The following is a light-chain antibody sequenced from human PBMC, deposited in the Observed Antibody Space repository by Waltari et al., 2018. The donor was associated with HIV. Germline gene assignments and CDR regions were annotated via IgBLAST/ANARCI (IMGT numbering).Light chain of an antibody. J-gene: IGLJ3*02. CDR1: TGAVTSCHY. V-gene: IGLV7-46*01. CDR2: DTS. CDR3: LLSYSGASWV. Sequence: QAVVTQEPSLTVSPVGTVPLPCASSTGAVTSCHYPSWFQQKPVQAPTTLIFDTSNKHSWTPARFSGSLLGGKAALTLSGAQPEDEAEYYCLLSYSGASWVFGGGTKVTVL.